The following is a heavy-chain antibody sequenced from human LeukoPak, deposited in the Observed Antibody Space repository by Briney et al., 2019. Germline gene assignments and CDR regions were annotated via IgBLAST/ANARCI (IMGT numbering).Heavy chain of an antibody. CDR2: IYSRGST. CDR3: ASDKGASGWGLGY. D-gene: IGHD6-19*01. CDR1: GGSISGYY. V-gene: IGHV4-4*08. Sequence: SETLSLTCTVSGGSISGYYWSWIRQPPGKGLEWIGRIYSRGSTNYNSSLRSRVTISVDTSKNQFSLKLTSVTAADTAVYYCASDKGASGWGLGYWGQGTLVTVSS. J-gene: IGHJ4*02.